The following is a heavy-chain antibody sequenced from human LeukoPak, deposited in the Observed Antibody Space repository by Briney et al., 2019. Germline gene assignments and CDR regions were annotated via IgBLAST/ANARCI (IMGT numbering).Heavy chain of an antibody. J-gene: IGHJ1*01. CDR1: GFTFSSYG. CDR3: ARDSGGIAAAGKRYFQH. Sequence: QTGGSLRLSCAASGFTFSSYGMHWVRQAPGKGLEWVAVIWYDGSNKYYADSVKGRFTISRDNSKNTLYLQMNSLRAEDTAVYYCARDSGGIAAAGKRYFQHWGQGTQVTVSS. CDR2: IWYDGSNK. D-gene: IGHD6-13*01. V-gene: IGHV3-33*01.